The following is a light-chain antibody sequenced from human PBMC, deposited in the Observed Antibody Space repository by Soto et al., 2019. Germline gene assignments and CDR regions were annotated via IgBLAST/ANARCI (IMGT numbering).Light chain of an antibody. J-gene: IGKJ2*01. CDR3: QQYDIWPPYT. Sequence: EIVLTQSPGTLSLSPGERATLSCRASQSVRSSYLAWYQQKPGQAPRLLIYGASIRATGIPDRFGGSGSGTDFTLTISRLEPEDFAVYYCQQYDIWPPYTFGQGTKVEF. CDR1: QSVRSSY. CDR2: GAS. V-gene: IGKV3-20*01.